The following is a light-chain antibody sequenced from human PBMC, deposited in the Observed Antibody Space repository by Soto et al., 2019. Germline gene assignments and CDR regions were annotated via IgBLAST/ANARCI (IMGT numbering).Light chain of an antibody. CDR2: DAS. J-gene: IGKJ1*01. V-gene: IGKV1-5*01. CDR3: QQYNSYSRT. Sequence: DIQMTQSPSTLSASVGDRVTITCRASQSISSWSAWYQQKPGKAPKLLIYDASSLESGVPSRFSGSGSCTEFTLTISSLQPDDFATDYCQQYNSYSRTVGQGTKVEIK. CDR1: QSISSW.